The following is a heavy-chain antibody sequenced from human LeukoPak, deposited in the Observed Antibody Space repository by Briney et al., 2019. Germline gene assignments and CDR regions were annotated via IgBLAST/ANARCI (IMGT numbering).Heavy chain of an antibody. D-gene: IGHD3-3*01. J-gene: IGHJ6*04. V-gene: IGHV4-4*09. CDR3: ATMTIFGVVIDDV. CDR1: GGSISSYY. Sequence: SETLSLTCTVSGGSISSYYWNWIRQPPGKGLEWIGYIYTSGSTDYSPSLKSRVTISVDTSSNQFSLKLTSVTAADTAVYYCATMTIFGVVIDDVWGKGTTVTVSS. CDR2: IYTSGST.